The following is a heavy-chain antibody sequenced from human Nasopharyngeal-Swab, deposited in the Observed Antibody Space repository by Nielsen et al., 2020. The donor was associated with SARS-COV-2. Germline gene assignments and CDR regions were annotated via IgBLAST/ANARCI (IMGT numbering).Heavy chain of an antibody. CDR2: ICYSGST. J-gene: IGHJ4*02. D-gene: IGHD2-15*01. Sequence: SETLSLTCTVSGCTITGYDWSWIRQPPGKGLEWIAYICYSGSTNYNPSLKSRVTITVEPSKNQSSQRLRSVNAADTAVYYCAKEGGKKCIGGSCEGWGYWGQGSLVTVSS. CDR3: AKEGGKKCIGGSCEGWGY. CDR1: GCTITGYD. V-gene: IGHV4-59*13.